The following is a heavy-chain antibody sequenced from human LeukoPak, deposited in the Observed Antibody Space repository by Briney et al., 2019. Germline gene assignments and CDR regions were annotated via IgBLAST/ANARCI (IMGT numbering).Heavy chain of an antibody. Sequence: GESLRLACAASGFKLSSYYMDWVRQGPGKGLVWVSRLKSDGSSTKYADSVQGRFTISRDDAKNTLYLQMTSVRVEDAAVYYCARTTMETQYFDRWGQGTLVTVSS. CDR1: GFKLSSYY. V-gene: IGHV3-74*03. D-gene: IGHD1-1*01. J-gene: IGHJ4*02. CDR3: ARTTMETQYFDR. CDR2: LKSDGSST.